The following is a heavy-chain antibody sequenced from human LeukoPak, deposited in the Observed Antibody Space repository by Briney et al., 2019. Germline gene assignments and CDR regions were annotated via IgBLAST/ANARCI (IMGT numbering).Heavy chain of an antibody. V-gene: IGHV4-34*01. Sequence: SETLSLTCAVYGGSFSGYYWSWIRQPPGKGLEWIGEINHSGSTNYNPSLKSRVTISVDTSKNQFSLKLSSVTAADTAVYYCARVPWFDPWGQGTLVTVSS. J-gene: IGHJ5*02. CDR1: GGSFSGYY. CDR3: ARVPWFDP. CDR2: INHSGST.